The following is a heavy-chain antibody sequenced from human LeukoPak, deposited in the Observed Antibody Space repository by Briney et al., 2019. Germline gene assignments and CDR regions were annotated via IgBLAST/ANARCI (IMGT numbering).Heavy chain of an antibody. CDR3: ASWGSGSYWSFDY. CDR2: MNANSGNT. Sequence: ASVKVSCKASGYTFTRYDINWVRQATGQGLEWMGWMNANSGNTDYAQKFQGRVTMTRNTSISTAYMELSSLRSEDTAVYYCASWGSGSYWSFDYWGQGTLVTVSS. CDR1: GYTFTRYD. J-gene: IGHJ4*02. V-gene: IGHV1-8*01. D-gene: IGHD1-26*01.